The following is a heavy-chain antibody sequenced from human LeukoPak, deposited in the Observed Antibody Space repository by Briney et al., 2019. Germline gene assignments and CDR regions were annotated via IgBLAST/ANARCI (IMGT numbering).Heavy chain of an antibody. CDR3: AKEEKDIVVVVAAIQETGYFDY. D-gene: IGHD2-15*01. V-gene: IGHV3-23*01. Sequence: QAGGSLRLSCAASGFTFSSYAMSWVRQAPGKGLEWVSVISGSGGNRYYADSVKGRFTISRDNSKNTLYLQMNSLRAEDTAVYYCAKEEKDIVVVVAAIQETGYFDYWGQGTLVTVSS. CDR1: GFTFSSYA. CDR2: ISGSGGNR. J-gene: IGHJ4*02.